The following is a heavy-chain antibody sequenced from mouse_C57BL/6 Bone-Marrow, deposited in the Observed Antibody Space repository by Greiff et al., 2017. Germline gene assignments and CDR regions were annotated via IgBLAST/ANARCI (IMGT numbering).Heavy chain of an antibody. CDR1: GYSFTSDY. CDR3: ARDSNYVFDY. D-gene: IGHD2-5*01. V-gene: IGHV3-8*01. J-gene: IGHJ2*01. CDR2: ISYSGST. Sequence: EVQLQQSGPGLAKPSQTLSLSCSVSGYSFTSDYWNWIRKSPGNKLEYMGYISYSGSTYYNPSLKSRIFITRDTSKNQYYLQMDSVTTEYTATYYCARDSNYVFDYWGQGTTLTVSS.